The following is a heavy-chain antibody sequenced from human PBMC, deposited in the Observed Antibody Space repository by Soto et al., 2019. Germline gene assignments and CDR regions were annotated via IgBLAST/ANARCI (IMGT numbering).Heavy chain of an antibody. Sequence: GGFLRLSCAASGFTFSSYSMNWVRQAPGKGLEWVSYISSSSSTKKYAESVKGRFTLSRDNAKNSLFLQMNSLRDEDTAVYYCARGLYESSGYYPYWGPGTLVTVSS. CDR2: ISSSSSTK. D-gene: IGHD3-22*01. J-gene: IGHJ4*02. CDR1: GFTFSSYS. V-gene: IGHV3-48*02. CDR3: ARGLYESSGYYPY.